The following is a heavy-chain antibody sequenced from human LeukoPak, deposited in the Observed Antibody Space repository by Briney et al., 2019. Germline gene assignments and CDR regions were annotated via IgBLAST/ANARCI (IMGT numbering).Heavy chain of an antibody. CDR2: ISGSGGST. CDR3: AKDIRGYSDY. J-gene: IGHJ4*02. V-gene: IGHV3-23*01. D-gene: IGHD1-1*01. Sequence: GGSLRLSCAVSGFTFSSYAMSWVRQAPGKGLEWVSAISGSGGSTYYAVSVKGRFTISRDNSKNTLYLQMNSLRAEDTAVYYCAKDIRGYSDYWGQGTLVTVSS. CDR1: GFTFSSYA.